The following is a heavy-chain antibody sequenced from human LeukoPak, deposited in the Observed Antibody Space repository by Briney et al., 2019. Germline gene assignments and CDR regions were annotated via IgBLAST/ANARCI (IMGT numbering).Heavy chain of an antibody. CDR2: ISSSGSTI. CDR3: ARVAGVAYYDYVWGSYRYPDY. V-gene: IGHV3-11*01. CDR1: GFTFSDYY. D-gene: IGHD3-16*02. J-gene: IGHJ4*02. Sequence: GGSLRLSCAASGFTFSDYYMSWIRQAPGEGLEWVSYISSSGSTIYYADSVKGRFTISRDNAKTSLYLQMNSLRAEDTAVYYCARVAGVAYYDYVWGSYRYPDYWGQGTLVTVSS.